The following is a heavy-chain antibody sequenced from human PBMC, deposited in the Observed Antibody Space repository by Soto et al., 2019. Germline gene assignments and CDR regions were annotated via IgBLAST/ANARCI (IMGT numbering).Heavy chain of an antibody. Sequence: SETLSLTCTVSGGSISSSNYYWGWIRQPPGKGLEWIVSGHYSGSTYFNPSLKSRLTFYVDTSKNQFSLKLGSVTAADTAVYYCARASDYGGNSAPSYFASWGQGTLVTVSS. CDR3: ARASDYGGNSAPSYFAS. CDR1: GGSISSSNYY. J-gene: IGHJ4*02. CDR2: GHYSGST. V-gene: IGHV4-39*01. D-gene: IGHD4-17*01.